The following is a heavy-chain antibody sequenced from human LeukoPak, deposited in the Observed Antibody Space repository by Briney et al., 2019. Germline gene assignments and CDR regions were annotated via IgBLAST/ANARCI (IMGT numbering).Heavy chain of an antibody. CDR1: GGSISSYY. Sequence: SETLSLTCTVSGGSISSYYWSWIRQPPGKGLKWNGYIYYSGSTNYNPSLKSRVTISVDTSKNQFSLRLSSVTAADTAVYYCARLISTGYYVYFDYWGQGTLVTVSS. CDR3: ARLISTGYYVYFDY. V-gene: IGHV4-59*08. J-gene: IGHJ4*02. D-gene: IGHD3-9*01. CDR2: IYYSGST.